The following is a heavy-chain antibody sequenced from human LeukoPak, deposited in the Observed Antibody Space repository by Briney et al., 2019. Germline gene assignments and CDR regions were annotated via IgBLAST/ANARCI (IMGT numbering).Heavy chain of an antibody. CDR3: ARDRVRRQLVRDYYYYGMDV. J-gene: IGHJ6*02. CDR1: GFTFSDYY. CDR2: VSSSSSYT. D-gene: IGHD6-13*01. V-gene: IGHV3-11*05. Sequence: PGGSLRLSCAASGFTFSDYYMSWIRQAPRKGLEWVSYVSSSSSYTNYADSVKCRFAISRDNAKNSLYLQMNSLRAEDTAVYYCARDRVRRQLVRDYYYYGMDVWGQGTTVTVSS.